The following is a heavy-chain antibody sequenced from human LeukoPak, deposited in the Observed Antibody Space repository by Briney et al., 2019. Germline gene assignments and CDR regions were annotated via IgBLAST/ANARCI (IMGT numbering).Heavy chain of an antibody. CDR1: GGSISSSLYF. CDR3: ARRGSGYYFTHFQH. D-gene: IGHD3-22*01. J-gene: IGHJ1*01. Sequence: PSETLSLTCSVSGGSISSSLYFWGWIRQPPGKGLEWIGNIYYSGTTYYKPSFNSRVTILVDTSKNQFSLKLSSVTAADTAVYYCARRGSGYYFTHFQHWGQGTLVTVSS. V-gene: IGHV4-39*07. CDR2: IYYSGTT.